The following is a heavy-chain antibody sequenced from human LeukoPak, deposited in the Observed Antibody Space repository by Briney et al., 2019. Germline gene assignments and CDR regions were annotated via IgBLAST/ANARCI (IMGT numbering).Heavy chain of an antibody. CDR3: ARGYSYASFFDY. J-gene: IGHJ4*02. Sequence: ETLSLTCNVSGASITDAYWGWIRQPPGKGLEWIGSIYHSGSTYYNPSLKSRVTISVDTSKNQFSLKLSSVTAADTAAYYCARGYSYASFFDYWGQGTLVTVSS. CDR1: GASITDAY. D-gene: IGHD5-18*01. V-gene: IGHV4-38-2*02. CDR2: IYHSGST.